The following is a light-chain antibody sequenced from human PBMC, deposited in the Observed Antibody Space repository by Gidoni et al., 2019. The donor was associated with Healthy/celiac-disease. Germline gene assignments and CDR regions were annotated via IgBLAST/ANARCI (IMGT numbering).Light chain of an antibody. CDR3: QQSYSTPLP. Sequence: DIQMTQSPSSLSASVGDRVTITCRASQSISSYLNWYQQKPGKAPKLLIYAASSLQSGVPSRFSGSGSGTDFTLTISSLQPEDFATYYCQQSYSTPLPFGPGTKVDIK. CDR1: QSISSY. CDR2: AAS. J-gene: IGKJ3*01. V-gene: IGKV1-39*01.